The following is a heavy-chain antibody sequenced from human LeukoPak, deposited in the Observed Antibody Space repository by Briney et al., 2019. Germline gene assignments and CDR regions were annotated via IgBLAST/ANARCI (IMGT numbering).Heavy chain of an antibody. CDR3: ARNKVVVVPVAIRRIWFDP. J-gene: IGHJ5*02. CDR1: GGSFSGYY. V-gene: IGHV4-34*01. Sequence: SETLSLTCAVYGGSFSGYYWSWIRQPPGKGLEWIGEINHSGSTNYNPSLKSRVTISVDTSKNQFSLKLSSVTAADTAVYYCARNKVVVVPVAIRRIWFDPWGQGTLVTVSS. CDR2: INHSGST. D-gene: IGHD2-2*01.